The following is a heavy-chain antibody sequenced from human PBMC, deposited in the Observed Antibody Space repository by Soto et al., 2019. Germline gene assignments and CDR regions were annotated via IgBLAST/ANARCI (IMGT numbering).Heavy chain of an antibody. CDR1: GGSISSSSYY. CDR3: ARQPTDYVGPFPHYYNYYGLDV. CDR2: IYYSGST. D-gene: IGHD4-17*01. Sequence: PSETLSLTCTVSGGSISSSSYYWGWIRQPPEKGLEWIGSIYYSGSTYYNPSLKSRVTISVDTSKNQFSLKLSSVTAADTAVYYCARQPTDYVGPFPHYYNYYGLDVWGQGTTVTVSS. V-gene: IGHV4-39*01. J-gene: IGHJ6*02.